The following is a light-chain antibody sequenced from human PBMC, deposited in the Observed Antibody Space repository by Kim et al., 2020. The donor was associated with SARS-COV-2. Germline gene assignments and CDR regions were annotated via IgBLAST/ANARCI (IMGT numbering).Light chain of an antibody. J-gene: IGKJ2*01. CDR3: QQYDNFVYT. Sequence: AIQMTQSPSSLSASVGDRVTITCRASQAVGHDLSWYQQKPPKAPELLIYAISSLQSGVPSRFSGSGSGTDFTLTITSLQPDDFATYYCQQYDNFVYTFGQGTKLEI. V-gene: IGKV1-6*01. CDR2: AIS. CDR1: QAVGHD.